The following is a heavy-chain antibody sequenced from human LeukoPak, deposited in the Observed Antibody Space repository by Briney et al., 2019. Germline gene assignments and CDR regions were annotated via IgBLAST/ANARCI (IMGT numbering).Heavy chain of an antibody. Sequence: SETLSLTCAVSGGSISSGDYYWSWSRQPPGKGVGWIGYIYYSGSTYYNPSLKSRVTISVDTSKNQFSLKLSSVTAADTAVYYCARVWYYYDSSGDPDLGAFDIWGQGTMVTVSS. J-gene: IGHJ3*02. CDR2: IYYSGST. V-gene: IGHV4-30-4*08. CDR1: GGSISSGDYY. CDR3: ARVWYYYDSSGDPDLGAFDI. D-gene: IGHD3-22*01.